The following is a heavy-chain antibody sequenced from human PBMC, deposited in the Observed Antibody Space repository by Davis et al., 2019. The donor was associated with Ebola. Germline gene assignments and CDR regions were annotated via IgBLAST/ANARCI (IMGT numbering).Heavy chain of an antibody. J-gene: IGHJ6*02. D-gene: IGHD3-16*01. CDR1: GFIFSNYG. Sequence: PGGSLRLSCAASGFIFSNYGMHWVRQAPGKGLEWVALMWYDGSRQYYADSVKGRFTVSRDNSRNILYLQMNSLRAEDTAVYYCARHYVYDYYMGLDVWGQGTTVTVSS. V-gene: IGHV3-33*01. CDR2: MWYDGSRQ. CDR3: ARHYVYDYYMGLDV.